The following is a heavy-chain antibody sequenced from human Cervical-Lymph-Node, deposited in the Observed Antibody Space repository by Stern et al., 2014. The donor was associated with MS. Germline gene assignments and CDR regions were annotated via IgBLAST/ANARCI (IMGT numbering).Heavy chain of an antibody. CDR1: GFSLSFSW. CDR2: INPDGTKK. Sequence: EVQLVESGGGFVQPGGALRLSWTASGFSLSFSWMAWVPQAPGKGLEWVANINPDGTKKCYVDSVRGRFSISIYNAENSMSLQVNNLRVEDTAVYYCATQRWAILDYWGRGTPVTVSP. CDR3: ATQRWAILDY. D-gene: IGHD2-2*01. J-gene: IGHJ4*01. V-gene: IGHV3-7*01.